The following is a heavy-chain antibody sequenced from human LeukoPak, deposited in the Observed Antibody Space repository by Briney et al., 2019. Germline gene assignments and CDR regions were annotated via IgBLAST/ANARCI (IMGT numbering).Heavy chain of an antibody. CDR3: ARGPRITIFGVVITFYGMDV. Sequence: ASVKVSCKASGYTFTGYYMHWVRQAPGQGLEWMGIINPSGGSTSYAQKFQGRVTMTRDTSTSTVYMELSSLRSEDTAVYYCARGPRITIFGVVITFYGMDVWGQGTTVTVSS. CDR2: INPSGGST. CDR1: GYTFTGYY. D-gene: IGHD3-3*01. J-gene: IGHJ6*02. V-gene: IGHV1-46*01.